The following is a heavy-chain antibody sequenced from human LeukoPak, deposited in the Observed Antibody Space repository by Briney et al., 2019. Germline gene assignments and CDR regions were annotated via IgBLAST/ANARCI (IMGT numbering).Heavy chain of an antibody. J-gene: IGHJ4*02. CDR3: AKDRPFVVVVAATPPLFDY. Sequence: PGRSLRLSCAASGFTFSSYGMHWVRQAPGKGLEWVAVISYDGSNKYYADSVKGRFTISRDNTKNTLYLQMNSLRAEDTAVYYCAKDRPFVVVVAATPPLFDYWGQGTQVTVSS. V-gene: IGHV3-30*18. CDR2: ISYDGSNK. D-gene: IGHD2-15*01. CDR1: GFTFSSYG.